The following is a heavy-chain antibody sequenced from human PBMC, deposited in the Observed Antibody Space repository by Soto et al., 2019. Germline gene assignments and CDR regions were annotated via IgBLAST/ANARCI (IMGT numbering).Heavy chain of an antibody. D-gene: IGHD3-3*01. CDR3: ARDGGGTVITIFGVVISYYFDY. CDR1: RLTSSIYA. V-gene: IGHV3-30-3*01. J-gene: IGHJ4*01. CDR2: ISYDGSNK. Sequence: PSGALLVSCAAFRLTSSIYAMHWLRHAPGKAPAWVAVISYDGSNKYYADSVKGRLTISRDNSKNTLYRQMNSLRAEDTAVYYSARDGGGTVITIFGVVISYYFDYWGHGTLVTVSS.